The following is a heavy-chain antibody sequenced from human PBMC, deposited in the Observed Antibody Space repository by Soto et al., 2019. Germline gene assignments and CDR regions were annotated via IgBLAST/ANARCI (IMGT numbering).Heavy chain of an antibody. D-gene: IGHD5-12*01. V-gene: IGHV4-59*01. CDR2: IYYSGST. CDR3: ARDKARPQYYYYYGMDV. CDR1: GGSISSYY. J-gene: IGHJ6*02. Sequence: QVQLQESGPGLVKPSETLSLTCTVSGGSISSYYWSWIRQPPGKGLEWIGYIYYSGSTNYNPSLKSRVTISVDTSKNQFSLKLSSVTAADTAVYYCARDKARPQYYYYYGMDVWGQGTTVTVSS.